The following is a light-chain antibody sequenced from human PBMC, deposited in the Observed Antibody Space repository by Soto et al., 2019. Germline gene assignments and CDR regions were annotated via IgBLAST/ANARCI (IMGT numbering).Light chain of an antibody. V-gene: IGLV1-44*01. CDR3: AAWDDSLNGEV. J-gene: IGLJ7*01. CDR2: SNN. Sequence: QSVLTQPPSASDTPGQRVTMSCSGSSSNIGSNTVNLYQQLPETAPKLLIYSNNQRPSGVADRSYGSKSGTSASLAIRGLQSEDEADYYCAAWDDSLNGEVFGGGTQLTVL. CDR1: SSNIGSNT.